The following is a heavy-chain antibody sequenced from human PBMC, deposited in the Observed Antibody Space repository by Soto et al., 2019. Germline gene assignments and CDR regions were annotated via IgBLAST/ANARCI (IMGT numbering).Heavy chain of an antibody. CDR3: ARDRGGEQQLVGYQIYYYYGMDV. CDR2: INPNSGGT. CDR1: GYTFTGYY. Sequence: ASVKVSCKASGYTFTGYYMHWVRQAPGQGLEWMGWINPNSGGTNYAQKFQGWVTMTRDTSISTAYMELSRLRSDDTAVYYCARDRGGEQQLVGYQIYYYYGMDVWGQGTTVTVSS. J-gene: IGHJ6*02. D-gene: IGHD6-13*01. V-gene: IGHV1-2*04.